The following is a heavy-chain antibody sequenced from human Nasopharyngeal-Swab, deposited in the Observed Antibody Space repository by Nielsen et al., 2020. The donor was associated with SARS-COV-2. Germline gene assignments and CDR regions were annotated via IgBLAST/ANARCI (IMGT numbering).Heavy chain of an antibody. J-gene: IGHJ2*01. CDR2: IYYSGST. V-gene: IGHV4-59*01. D-gene: IGHD3-9*01. Sequence: WIRQPPGKGLEWIGYIYYSGSTNYNPSLKSRVTISVDTSKNQFSLKLSSVTAADTAVYCCARDIRTYDILTGYSLGYFDLWGRGTLVTVSS. CDR3: ARDIRTYDILTGYSLGYFDL.